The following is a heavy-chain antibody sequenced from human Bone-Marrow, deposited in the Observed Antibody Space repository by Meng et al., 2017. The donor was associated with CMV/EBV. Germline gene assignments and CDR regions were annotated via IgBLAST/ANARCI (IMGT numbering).Heavy chain of an antibody. Sequence: GGSLRLSCAASGFSFDAYAMHWVRQAPGKGLEWVSGIRGNSGSIGYADSVKGRFTISRDNAKDSLYMKMNSLRGEDTAVYYCARGHMYYDFWSGTQNWFDPWGQGNLVNVAS. CDR1: GFSFDAYA. CDR3: ARGHMYYDFWSGTQNWFDP. J-gene: IGHJ5*02. V-gene: IGHV3-9*01. D-gene: IGHD3-3*01. CDR2: IRGNSGSI.